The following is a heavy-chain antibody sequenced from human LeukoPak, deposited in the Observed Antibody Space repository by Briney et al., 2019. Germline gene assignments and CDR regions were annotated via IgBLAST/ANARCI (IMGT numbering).Heavy chain of an antibody. CDR2: ISYDGSNK. J-gene: IGHJ4*02. CDR1: GFTFSSYA. Sequence: PGGSLRLSCAASGFTFSSYAMHWVRQAPGKGLEWVAVISYDGSNKYYADSVKGRFTISRGNSKNTLYLQMNSLRAEDTAVYYCARDSTLVYWGQGTLVTVSS. V-gene: IGHV3-30*04. CDR3: ARDSTLVY.